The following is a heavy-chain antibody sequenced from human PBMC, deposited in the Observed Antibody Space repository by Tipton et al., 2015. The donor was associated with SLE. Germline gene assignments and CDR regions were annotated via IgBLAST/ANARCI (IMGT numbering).Heavy chain of an antibody. CDR3: ARDRGAAAWDY. J-gene: IGHJ4*02. Sequence: GSLRLSCAASGFTFSSYAMSWVRQAPGKGLEWVSAISGSGGSTYYADSVKGRFTISRDNAKNSLYLQMNSLRAEDTAVYYCARDRGAAAWDYWGQGTLVTVSS. CDR1: GFTFSSYA. V-gene: IGHV3-23*01. D-gene: IGHD6-13*01. CDR2: ISGSGGST.